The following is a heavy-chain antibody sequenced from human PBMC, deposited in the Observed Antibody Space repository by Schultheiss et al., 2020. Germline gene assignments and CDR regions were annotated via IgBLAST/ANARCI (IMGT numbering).Heavy chain of an antibody. CDR3: ARMVRYDYIWGSYRRASNWFDP. Sequence: GGSLRLSCAASGFTFSSYAMSWVRQAPGKGLEWVSRINSDGSSTSYADSVKGRFTISRDNAKNTLYLQMNSLSAEDTAVYYCARMVRYDYIWGSYRRASNWFDPWGQGTLVTVSS. D-gene: IGHD3-16*02. V-gene: IGHV3-74*01. CDR2: INSDGSST. J-gene: IGHJ5*02. CDR1: GFTFSSYA.